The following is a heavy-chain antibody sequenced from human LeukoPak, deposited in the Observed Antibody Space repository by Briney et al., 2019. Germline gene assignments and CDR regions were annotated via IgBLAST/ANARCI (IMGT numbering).Heavy chain of an antibody. CDR1: AYTFTSYY. V-gene: IGHV1-46*03. Sequence: ASVKLSCKASAYTFTSYYMDWVRHAPGQGLEWMGIINTSGGSTTYAQKFLGRVTMTRDTSTSTVYMELSSLRSEETAVYYCARGRAVGVRAGFDYWGQGTLVTVSS. CDR3: ARGRAVGVRAGFDY. J-gene: IGHJ4*02. D-gene: IGHD1-26*01. CDR2: INTSGGST.